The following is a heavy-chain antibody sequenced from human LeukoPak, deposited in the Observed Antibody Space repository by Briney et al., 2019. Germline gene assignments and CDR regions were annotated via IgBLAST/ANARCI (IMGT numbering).Heavy chain of an antibody. Sequence: GGSLRLSCAASGFTVSSTYMSWVRQAPGKGLEWVSSISSSSSYIYYADSVKGRFTISRDNAKNSLYLQMNSLRAEDTAVYYCASLFYYGSGSYSKGYYYYGMDVWGQGTTVTVSS. CDR3: ASLFYYGSGSYSKGYYYYGMDV. CDR2: ISSSSSYI. CDR1: GFTVSSTY. V-gene: IGHV3-21*01. D-gene: IGHD3-10*01. J-gene: IGHJ6*02.